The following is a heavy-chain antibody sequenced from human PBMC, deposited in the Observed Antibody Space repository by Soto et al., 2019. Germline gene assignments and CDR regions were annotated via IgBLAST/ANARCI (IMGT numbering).Heavy chain of an antibody. CDR3: SRDLDYRSSFDY. CDR1: GFTFNNYW. CDR2: IKSDGSIT. Sequence: EVQLVESGGGLVQPGGSLRLSCAASGFTFNNYWMHWVRQAPGKGLVWVSRIKSDGSITTYADLVKGRFTISRDNAKNTLYLQINSLRAEDTAVYYCSRDLDYRSSFDYWGQGTLVTVSS. V-gene: IGHV3-74*01. D-gene: IGHD4-4*01. J-gene: IGHJ4*02.